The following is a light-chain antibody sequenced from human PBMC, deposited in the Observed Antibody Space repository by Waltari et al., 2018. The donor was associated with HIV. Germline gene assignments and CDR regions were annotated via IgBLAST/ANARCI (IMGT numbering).Light chain of an antibody. CDR3: WSYTSSDTFV. V-gene: IGLV2-14*01. J-gene: IGLJ1*01. Sequence: QSALTQPVSVSGSPGQAIAISCIGTNTDVGRYNYVSWYQHPPGKAPKLIIYEVSNRPSEVSNRFSGSKSGDTAFLTISGLHGEDEADYYCWSYTSSDTFVFGTGTKVTVL. CDR2: EVS. CDR1: NTDVGRYNY.